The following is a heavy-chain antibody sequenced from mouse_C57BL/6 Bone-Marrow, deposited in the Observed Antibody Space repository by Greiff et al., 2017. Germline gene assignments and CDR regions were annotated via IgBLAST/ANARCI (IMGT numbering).Heavy chain of an antibody. D-gene: IGHD2-5*01. CDR1: GYAFSSSW. CDR3: ARSTYYSNYGYYFDY. J-gene: IGHJ2*01. Sequence: VQLQQSGPELVKPGASVKISCKASGYAFSSSWMNWVKQRPGKGLEWIGRIYPGDGDTNYNGKFKGKATLAADKSSSTAYMQLISLTSEDSAVYFCARSTYYSNYGYYFDYWGQGTTLTVSS. CDR2: IYPGDGDT. V-gene: IGHV1-82*01.